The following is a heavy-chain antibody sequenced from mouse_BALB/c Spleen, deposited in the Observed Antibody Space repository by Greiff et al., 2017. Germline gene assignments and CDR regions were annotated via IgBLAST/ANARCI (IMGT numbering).Heavy chain of an antibody. CDR2: ISNLAYSI. V-gene: IGHV5-15*02. CDR1: GFTFSDYG. J-gene: IGHJ3*01. CDR3: ARDRTGWFAY. Sequence: EVQGVESGGGLVQPGGSRKLSCAASGFTFSDYGMAWVRQAPGKGPEWVAFISNLAYSIYYADTVTGRFTISRENAKNTLYLEMSSLRSEDTAMYYCARDRTGWFAYWGQGTLVTVSA. D-gene: IGHD4-1*01.